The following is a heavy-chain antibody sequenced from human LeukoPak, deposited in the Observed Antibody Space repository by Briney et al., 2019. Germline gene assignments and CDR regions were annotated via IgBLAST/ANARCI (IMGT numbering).Heavy chain of an antibody. CDR3: ASGVAGSYWFDP. J-gene: IGHJ5*02. CDR1: GFTFSSYA. CDR2: ISSSSSTI. D-gene: IGHD6-19*01. V-gene: IGHV3-48*01. Sequence: GGCLRLSCAASGFTFSSYAMNWVRQAPGKGLEWVSYISSSSSTIYYADSVKGRFTISRDNAKNSLYLQMNSLRAEDTAVYYCASGVAGSYWFDPWGQGTLVTVSS.